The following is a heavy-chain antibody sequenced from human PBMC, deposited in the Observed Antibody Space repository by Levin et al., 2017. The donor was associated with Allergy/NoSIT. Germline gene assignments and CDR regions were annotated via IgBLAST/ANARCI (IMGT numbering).Heavy chain of an antibody. CDR1: GFTFSSYS. CDR2: ISSSGSTL. J-gene: IGHJ6*02. D-gene: IGHD3-3*01. CDR3: SRDRDYDVSSDYLAGVVRHYYYYGMDV. Sequence: GGSLRLSCAASGFTFSSYSMNWVRQAPGKGLEWVSYISSSGSTLYFADSVQGRFTVSRDNVKNSLYLQMNSLRVEDTAIYYCSRDRDYDVSSDYLAGVVRHYYYYGMDVWGQGTTVTVSS. V-gene: IGHV3-48*04.